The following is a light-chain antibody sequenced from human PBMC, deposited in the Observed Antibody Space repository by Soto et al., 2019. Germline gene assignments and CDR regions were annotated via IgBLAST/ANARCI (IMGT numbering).Light chain of an antibody. CDR1: QSAGSN. CDR2: GAS. CDR3: MQGTHSWT. J-gene: IGKJ1*01. Sequence: EIVMTQSPATLSVSPGERATLSFRASQSAGSNLAWYQQKPGQAPRLLIYGASSRATGIPDRFSGSGSGTDFTLQISRVEAEDVGVYYCMQGTHSWTFGQGTKVDIK. V-gene: IGKV3D-15*01.